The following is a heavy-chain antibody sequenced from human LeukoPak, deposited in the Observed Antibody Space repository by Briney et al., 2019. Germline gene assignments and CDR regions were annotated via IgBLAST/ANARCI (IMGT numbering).Heavy chain of an antibody. D-gene: IGHD5-12*01. CDR1: GFSLTTYG. J-gene: IGHJ4*02. CDR3: ATPIVATTLDY. Sequence: GGSLRLSCAASGFSLTTYGTHWVRQAPGKGLEWVAVIWYDGSNKYYADSVKGRFTISRDNSKNTLYLQMNSLRAEDTAVYYCATPIVATTLDYWGQGTLVTVSS. CDR2: IWYDGSNK. V-gene: IGHV3-33*01.